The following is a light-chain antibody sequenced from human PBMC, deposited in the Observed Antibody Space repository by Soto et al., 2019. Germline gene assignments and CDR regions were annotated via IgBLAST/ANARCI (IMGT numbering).Light chain of an antibody. V-gene: IGKV3-20*01. Sequence: EIVLTQSPGTLSLSPGERATLSCRASQSVSSSYLAWYQQKPGQAPSLLIFGASSRATGIPYRFSGSGSGTDFTLTISRLEPEDFAVYYCQQYGSSPYTLGLGTKLEIE. CDR3: QQYGSSPYT. CDR2: GAS. CDR1: QSVSSSY. J-gene: IGKJ2*01.